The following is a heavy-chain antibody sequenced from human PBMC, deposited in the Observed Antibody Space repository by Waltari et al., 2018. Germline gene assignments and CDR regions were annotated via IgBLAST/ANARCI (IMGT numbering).Heavy chain of an antibody. CDR3: AKDKSDGDRVRHFDY. Sequence: EVQLLESGGGLVQPGGSLRLSCAASGFTFSSYAMSWVRQAPGKGLEWVSAISGRCGSTYYADSVKGRFTISRDNSKNTLYLQMNSLRAEDTAVYYCAKDKSDGDRVRHFDYWGQGTLVTVSS. V-gene: IGHV3-23*01. CDR1: GFTFSSYA. J-gene: IGHJ4*02. D-gene: IGHD4-17*01. CDR2: ISGRCGST.